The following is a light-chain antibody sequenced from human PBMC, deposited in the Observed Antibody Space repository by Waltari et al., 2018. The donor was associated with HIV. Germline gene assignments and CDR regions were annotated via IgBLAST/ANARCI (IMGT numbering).Light chain of an antibody. Sequence: QSVLTQPPPVSAPPGRKATIPSSGCSPTLGNNYESWYPQLPGTAPKLLIYDNNKRPSGIPDRFSGSKSGTSATLGITGLQTGDEADYYCGTWDSSLSAGVFGGGTKLTVL. J-gene: IGLJ3*02. V-gene: IGLV1-51*01. CDR2: DNN. CDR3: GTWDSSLSAGV. CDR1: SPTLGNNY.